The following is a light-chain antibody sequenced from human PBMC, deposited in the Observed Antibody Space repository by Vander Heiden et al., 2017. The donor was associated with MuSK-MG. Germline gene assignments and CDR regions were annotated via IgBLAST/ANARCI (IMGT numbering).Light chain of an antibody. V-gene: IGKV1-27*01. J-gene: IGKJ1*01. CDR3: QRYNGAPPT. Sequence: DFQMTQSPSSLSASVGDRVTITCRAGRGITNYLAWFQQKPGKVPKLLIYAASTLQSGVPSRFSASGFGTEFTLTISSLQPEDVATYYCQRYNGAPPTFGPGTKVEIK. CDR2: AAS. CDR1: RGITNY.